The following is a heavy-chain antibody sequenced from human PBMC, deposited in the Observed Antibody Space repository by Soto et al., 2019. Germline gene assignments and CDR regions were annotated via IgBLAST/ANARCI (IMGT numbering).Heavy chain of an antibody. Sequence: QVQLVESGGGLVKPGGSLRLSCAASGFTFSDYYMSWIRQAPGKGLEWVSYISSSGSTIYYADSVKGRFTISRDNAKNSLYLQMNSLRAEDTAVYYCARDEGGGGDFWSGYYRPYYFDYWGQGTLVTVSS. CDR3: ARDEGGGGDFWSGYYRPYYFDY. J-gene: IGHJ4*02. D-gene: IGHD3-3*01. V-gene: IGHV3-11*01. CDR2: ISSSGSTI. CDR1: GFTFSDYY.